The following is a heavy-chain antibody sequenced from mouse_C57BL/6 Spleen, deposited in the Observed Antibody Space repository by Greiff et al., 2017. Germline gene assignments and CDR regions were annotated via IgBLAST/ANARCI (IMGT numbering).Heavy chain of an antibody. CDR3: ASDDGSGYNYFDY. V-gene: IGHV1-64*01. CDR1: GYTFTSYW. Sequence: QVQLQQPGAELVKPGASVKLSCKASGYTFTSYWMHWVKQRPGQGLEWIGMIHPNSGSTNYNEKFKSKATLTVDKSASTAYMQHSSLTSEDSAVYYCASDDGSGYNYFDYWGQGTTLTVSS. J-gene: IGHJ2*01. D-gene: IGHD1-1*01. CDR2: IHPNSGST.